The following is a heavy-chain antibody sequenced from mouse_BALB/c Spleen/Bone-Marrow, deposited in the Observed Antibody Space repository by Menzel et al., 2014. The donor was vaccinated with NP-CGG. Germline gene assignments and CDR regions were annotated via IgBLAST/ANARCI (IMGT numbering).Heavy chain of an antibody. J-gene: IGHJ2*01. CDR1: GHSFTGYY. Sequence: VHLQQPGPELVKPGASVKISCKASGHSFTGYYMHWVKQSHVKSFAWIGRINPYNGATSYNQNFKDKASLTVDKSSRSVYMERHSPTAEDSSFYDCVRGEEGDYRGQGTMLTVSA. CDR3: VRGEEGDY. V-gene: IGHV1S30*01. CDR2: INPYNGAT.